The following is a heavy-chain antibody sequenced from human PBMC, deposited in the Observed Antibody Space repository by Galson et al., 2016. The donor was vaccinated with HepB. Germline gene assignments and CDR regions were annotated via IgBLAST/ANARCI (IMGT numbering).Heavy chain of an antibody. CDR1: GFPFRNYA. D-gene: IGHD6-13*01. CDR3: ARDPGRIAAAGHLDS. CDR2: IYSGGAT. Sequence: SLRLSCAASGFPFRNYAMSWVRQAPGKGLEWVAIIYSGGATYYAESVKGRFTISRDNPKNTLYLQMDGLRVEDTAVYYCARDPGRIAAAGHLDSWGQGTLVTVSS. J-gene: IGHJ5*01. V-gene: IGHV3-53*01.